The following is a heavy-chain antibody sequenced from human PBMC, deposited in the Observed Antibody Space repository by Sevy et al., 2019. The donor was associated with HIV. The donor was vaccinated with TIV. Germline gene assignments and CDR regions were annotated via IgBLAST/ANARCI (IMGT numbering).Heavy chain of an antibody. CDR1: GGSISSGRYY. CDR2: VYTSGDS. J-gene: IGHJ4*02. Sequence: SETLSLTCTVSGGSISSGRYYWSWIRQPAGKGLEWIGRVYTSGDSNYNSSLKSRLTMSLDTSTNQFSLKLSSVTAADTAVYYCARGFYDSGSYYWDFWGQGTLVTVSS. CDR3: ARGFYDSGSYYWDF. V-gene: IGHV4-61*02. D-gene: IGHD3-10*01.